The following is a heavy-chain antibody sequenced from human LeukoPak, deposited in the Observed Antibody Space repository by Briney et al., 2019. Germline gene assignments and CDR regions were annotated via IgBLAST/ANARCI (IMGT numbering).Heavy chain of an antibody. V-gene: IGHV4-34*01. D-gene: IGHD6-6*01. CDR1: GGSFSGYY. J-gene: IGHJ4*02. Sequence: SETLSLTCAVYGGSFSGYYWSWIRQPPGKGLEWIGEIDHSGSTNYNPSLMSRVTISVDTSKDQFSLKLSSVTAADTAVYYCAGNIAARLDYWGQGTLVTVSS. CDR3: AGNIAARLDY. CDR2: IDHSGST.